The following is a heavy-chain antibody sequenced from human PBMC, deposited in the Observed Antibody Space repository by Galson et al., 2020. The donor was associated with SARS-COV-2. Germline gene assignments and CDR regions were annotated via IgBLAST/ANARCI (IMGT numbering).Heavy chain of an antibody. J-gene: IGHJ6*02. V-gene: IGHV4-34*01. D-gene: IGHD2-15*01. Sequence: SQTLSLTCAVYGGSFSGYYWSWIRQPPGKGLEWIGEINHSGSTNYNPSLKSRVTISVDTSKNQFSLKLSSVTAADTAVYYCARGGYCSGGSCYSDSPYYYYGMDVWGQGTTVTVSS. CDR3: ARGGYCSGGSCYSDSPYYYYGMDV. CDR1: GGSFSGYY. CDR2: INHSGST.